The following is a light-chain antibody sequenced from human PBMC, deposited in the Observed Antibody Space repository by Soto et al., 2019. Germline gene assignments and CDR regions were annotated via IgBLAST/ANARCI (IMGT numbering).Light chain of an antibody. V-gene: IGLV1-44*01. CDR3: ATWDDSLNVV. Sequence: QSVLTQSPSASGTPGQRVSISCSGSTSNIGTNTVSWYQHVPGTAPKLLIYSNDQRPSAVPGRFSRSKSGTSASLAISGRLAEDEADYYCATWDDSLNVVFGGGTKLTVL. CDR1: TSNIGTNT. J-gene: IGLJ2*01. CDR2: SND.